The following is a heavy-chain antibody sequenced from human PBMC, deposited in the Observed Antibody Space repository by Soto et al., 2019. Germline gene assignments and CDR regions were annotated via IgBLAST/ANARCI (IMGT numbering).Heavy chain of an antibody. CDR1: GDSVSSNGAT. V-gene: IGHV6-1*01. D-gene: IGHD6-19*01. J-gene: IGHJ6*02. CDR2: AYYRSKWYI. CDR3: SRAAVAGYNYYGMEV. Sequence: PSQTLSLTCAISGDSVSSNGATWNWIRQSPSRGLEWLGRAYYRSKWYIDYAASVKSRVTINPDTSKNQFSLQLNSVTPEDTAVYYCSRAAVAGYNYYGMEVWGQGTTVTVSS.